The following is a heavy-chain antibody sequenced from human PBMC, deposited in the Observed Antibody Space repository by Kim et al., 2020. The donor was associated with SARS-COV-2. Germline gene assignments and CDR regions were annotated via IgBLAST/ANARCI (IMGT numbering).Heavy chain of an antibody. CDR2: IKQDGSEK. V-gene: IGHV3-7*03. D-gene: IGHD6-13*01. Sequence: GGSLRLSCAASGFTFSSYWMSWVRQAPGKGLEWVANIKQDGSEKYYVDSVKGRFTISRDNAKNSLYLQMNSLRAEDTAVYYCARGVSYSSSGCRDCYYYGMDVWGQETTVTVSS. CDR3: ARGVSYSSSGCRDCYYYGMDV. J-gene: IGHJ6*02. CDR1: GFTFSSYW.